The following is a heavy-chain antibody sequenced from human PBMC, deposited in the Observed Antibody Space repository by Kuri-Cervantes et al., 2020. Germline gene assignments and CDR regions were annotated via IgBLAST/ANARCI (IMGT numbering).Heavy chain of an antibody. V-gene: IGHV3-66*02. J-gene: IGHJ6*02. CDR1: GFTVSSNY. CDR3: ARDEYSGSSDGVGDYYYYYGMDV. D-gene: IGHD6-6*01. CDR2: IYSGGST. Sequence: GGSLRLSCAASGFTVSSNYMSGVRQAPGKGLEWVSVIYSGGSTYYADSVKGRFTISRDNSKNTLYLQMNSLRAEDTAVYYCARDEYSGSSDGVGDYYYYYGMDVWGQGTTVTVSS.